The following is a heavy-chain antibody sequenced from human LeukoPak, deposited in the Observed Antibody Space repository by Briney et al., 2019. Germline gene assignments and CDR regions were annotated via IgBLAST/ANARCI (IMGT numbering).Heavy chain of an antibody. CDR1: GGSISSYY. CDR3: GTDYYDSSGYESH. Sequence: SETLSLTCTVSGGSISSYYWSWIRQPAGKGLEWIGRIYTSGSTNYNPSPKSRVTMSVDTSKNQFSLKLSSVTAADTAVYYCGTDYYDSSGYESHWGQGTLVTVSS. V-gene: IGHV4-4*07. D-gene: IGHD3-22*01. J-gene: IGHJ4*02. CDR2: IYTSGST.